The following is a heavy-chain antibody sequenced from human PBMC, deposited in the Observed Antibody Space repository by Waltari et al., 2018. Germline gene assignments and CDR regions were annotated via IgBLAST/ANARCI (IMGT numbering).Heavy chain of an antibody. J-gene: IGHJ4*02. D-gene: IGHD1-26*01. Sequence: EVLLVESGGGLVQPGGSLRLSCAASGFTFSRYWIHWVRPVPGKGLAGVSRINEDGSTADYADSVKGRFTISRDNAKSTLYLQMNSLRAEDTAVYYCASDLAGAKDHWGQGTLVTVSS. CDR3: ASDLAGAKDH. V-gene: IGHV3-74*01. CDR1: GFTFSRYW. CDR2: INEDGSTA.